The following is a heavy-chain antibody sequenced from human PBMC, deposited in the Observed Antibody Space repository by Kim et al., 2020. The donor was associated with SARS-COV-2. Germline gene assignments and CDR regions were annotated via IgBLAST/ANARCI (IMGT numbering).Heavy chain of an antibody. D-gene: IGHD3-22*01. CDR3: AKAQGGYYDY. V-gene: IGHV3-30*18. J-gene: IGHJ4*02. CDR2: ISYDGSNK. CDR1: GFTFSSYG. Sequence: GGSLRLSCAASGFTFSSYGMHWVRQAPGKGLEWVAVISYDGSNKYYADSVKGRFTISRDNSKNTLYLQMNSLRAEDTAVYYCAKAQGGYYDYWGQGTLVTVSS.